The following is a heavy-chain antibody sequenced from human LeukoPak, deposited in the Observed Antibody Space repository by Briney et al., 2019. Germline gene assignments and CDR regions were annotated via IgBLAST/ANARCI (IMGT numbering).Heavy chain of an antibody. CDR2: ISIDGSRQ. D-gene: IGHD6-13*01. CDR1: GFTLRNYA. Sequence: GGSLRLSCAPSIGFTLRNYAIHWVRQAPGKGLEWVAVISIDGSRQHYADFLVGRFTISRDNSKNTVSLQMSSLRTEDTAVYFCAREQGGSSWSGFDYWGQGTLVTVSS. V-gene: IGHV3-30*15. CDR3: AREQGGSSWSGFDY. J-gene: IGHJ4*02.